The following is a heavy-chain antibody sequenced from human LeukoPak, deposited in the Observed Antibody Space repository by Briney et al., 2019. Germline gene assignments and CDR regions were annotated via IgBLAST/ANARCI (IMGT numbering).Heavy chain of an antibody. Sequence: ASVKVSCKASGYTFISYYMHWVRQAPGQGLEWMGIINPSGGSTSYAQKFQGRVTMTRDMSTSTVYMELSSLRSDDTAVYYCATYYYYGSGSSFWGQGTLVTVSS. D-gene: IGHD3-10*01. CDR3: ATYYYYGSGSSF. CDR2: INPSGGST. V-gene: IGHV1-46*01. J-gene: IGHJ4*02. CDR1: GYTFISYY.